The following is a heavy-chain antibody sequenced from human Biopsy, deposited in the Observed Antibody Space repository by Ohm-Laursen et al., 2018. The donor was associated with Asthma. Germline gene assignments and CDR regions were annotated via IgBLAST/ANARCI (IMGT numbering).Heavy chain of an antibody. CDR2: ISWNSGSS. CDR3: AKESGSNYAFDI. Sequence: SLRLSCAASGFSLDDYAMYWVRQGPGKGLEWVAGISWNSGSSAYADSVKGRFTISRDNAKNSLYLQMNSLRDEDTAVYYCAKESGSNYAFDIWGQGTMVTVSS. J-gene: IGHJ3*02. D-gene: IGHD1-1*01. V-gene: IGHV3-9*01. CDR1: GFSLDDYA.